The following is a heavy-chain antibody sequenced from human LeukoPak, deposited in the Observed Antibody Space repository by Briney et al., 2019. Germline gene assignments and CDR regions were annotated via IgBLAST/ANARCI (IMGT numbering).Heavy chain of an antibody. CDR2: ISSSSSHI. J-gene: IGHJ4*02. V-gene: IGHV3-21*01. D-gene: IGHD6-25*01. CDR1: GLTFISYS. Sequence: GGSLRLSCAASGLTFISYSMNWVRQAPGKGLEWVSSISSSSSHIYYADSVKGRFTISRDNANNSLFLQMNSLRAEDTSVYYCVRVGYTSGWPDYWGQGTLVTVSS. CDR3: VRVGYTSGWPDY.